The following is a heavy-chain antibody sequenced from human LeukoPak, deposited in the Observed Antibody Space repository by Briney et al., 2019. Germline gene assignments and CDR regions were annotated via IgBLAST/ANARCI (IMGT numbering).Heavy chain of an antibody. V-gene: IGHV4-34*01. Sequence: SETLSLTCAVYGGSFRGYYWSWIRQPPGKGLEWIGEINHSGSTNYNPSLKSRVTISVDTSKNQFSLKLSSVTAADTAVYYCASARRELDYWGQGTLVTVSS. CDR2: INHSGST. CDR1: GGSFRGYY. D-gene: IGHD1-1*01. J-gene: IGHJ4*02. CDR3: ASARRELDY.